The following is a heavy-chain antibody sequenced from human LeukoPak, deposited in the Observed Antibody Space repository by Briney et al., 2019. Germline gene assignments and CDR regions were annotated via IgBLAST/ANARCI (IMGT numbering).Heavy chain of an antibody. Sequence: SVKVSCKASGGTFSSYAISWVRQAPGQGLEWMGGIIPIFGTANYAQKFQGRVTMTTDTSTSTAYMELRSLRSDDTAVYYCAREGYLPGFDYWGQGTLVTVSS. V-gene: IGHV1-69*05. CDR1: GGTFSSYA. CDR3: AREGYLPGFDY. CDR2: IIPIFGTA. J-gene: IGHJ4*02. D-gene: IGHD3-16*02.